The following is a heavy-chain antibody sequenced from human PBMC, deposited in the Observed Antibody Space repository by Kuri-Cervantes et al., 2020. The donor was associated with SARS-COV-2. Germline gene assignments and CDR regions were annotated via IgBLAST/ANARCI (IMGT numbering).Heavy chain of an antibody. J-gene: IGHJ4*02. CDR3: ARVGCSSTSCYRAIDY. D-gene: IGHD2-2*01. Sequence: ASVKVSCKASGYTFTGYYMHWVRQAPGQGLEWMGWINPNSGGTNYAQKFQGRVTMTRDTSISTAYMELSRLRSDDTAVYYCARVGCSSTSCYRAIDYWGQGTLVTASS. CDR2: INPNSGGT. V-gene: IGHV1-2*02. CDR1: GYTFTGYY.